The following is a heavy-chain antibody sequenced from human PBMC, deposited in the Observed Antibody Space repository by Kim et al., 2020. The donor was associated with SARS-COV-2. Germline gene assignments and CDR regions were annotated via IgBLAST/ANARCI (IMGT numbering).Heavy chain of an antibody. V-gene: IGHV6-1*01. J-gene: IGHJ6*02. D-gene: IGHD6-19*01. CDR2: TYYRSKWYN. CDR3: VEVTKGNYSSGWYESAFYYYYGMDV. CDR1: GDSVSSNSAA. Sequence: SQTLSLTCAISGDSVSSNSAAWNWIRQSPSRGLEWLGRTYYRSKWYNDYAVSVKSRITINPDTSKNQFSLQLNSVTPEDTAVYYCVEVTKGNYSSGWYESAFYYYYGMDVWGQGTTVTVSS.